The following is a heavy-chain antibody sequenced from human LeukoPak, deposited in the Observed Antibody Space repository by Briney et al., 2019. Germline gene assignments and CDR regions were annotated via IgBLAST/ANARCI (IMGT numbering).Heavy chain of an antibody. CDR1: GFTFSSYE. CDR2: ISSSGSTI. J-gene: IGHJ6*03. CDR3: AKSSVVRGVIITSPDYYYYMDV. Sequence: PGGSLRLSCAASGFTFSSYEMNWVRQAPGKGLEWVSYISSSGSTIYYADSVKGRFTISRDNAKNSLYLQMNSLRAEDTAVYYCAKSSVVRGVIITSPDYYYYMDVWGKGTTVTVSS. V-gene: IGHV3-48*03. D-gene: IGHD3-10*01.